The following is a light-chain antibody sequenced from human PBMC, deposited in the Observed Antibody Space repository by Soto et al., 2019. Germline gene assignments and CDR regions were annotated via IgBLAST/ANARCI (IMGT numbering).Light chain of an antibody. J-gene: IGLJ1*01. V-gene: IGLV2-11*01. CDR3: CSYAGRYTDV. Sequence: QSALTQPRSVSGSPGQSVTISCTGTSSDVGGYNHVSWYQQYPGKAPKLMIYDVSKRPSGVPDRFSGSKSGNTASLTIYGLQAEDEADYYCCSYAGRYTDVFGPGTKLTVL. CDR1: SSDVGGYNH. CDR2: DVS.